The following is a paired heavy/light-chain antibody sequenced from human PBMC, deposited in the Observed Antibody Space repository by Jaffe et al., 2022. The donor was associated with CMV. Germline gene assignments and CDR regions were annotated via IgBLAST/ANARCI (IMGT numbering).Heavy chain of an antibody. CDR1: GGSVSSSY. CDR2: FYYTENT. Sequence: QVQLHESGPGLVKPSETLSLTCNVSGGSVSSSYWTWIRQPPGKGLEWIVHFYYTENTNYNPSLKGRVAISVDTSTNQFSLRLSSVTAADTAVYYCARFQHNYYYHIDVWGKGTTVTVSS. J-gene: IGHJ6*04. V-gene: IGHV4-59*08. CDR3: ARFQHNYYYHIDV. D-gene: IGHD6-13*01.
Light chain of an antibody. CDR3: GTWDSSLSARV. V-gene: IGLV1-51*02. CDR2: ENN. J-gene: IGLJ3*02. CDR1: SSNIRSNY. Sequence: QSVLTQPPSVSAAPGQKVTISCSGSSSNIRSNYVSWYQQLPGTAPKLLIYENNKRPSGIPDRFSGSKSGTSATLGITGLQTGDEADYYCGTWDSSLSARVFGGGTKLTVL.